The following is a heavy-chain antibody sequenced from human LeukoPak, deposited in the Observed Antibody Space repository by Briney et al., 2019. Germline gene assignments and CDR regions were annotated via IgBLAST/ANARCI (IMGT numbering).Heavy chain of an antibody. Sequence: GGSLRLSCAASGFTFTKYWMHWVRQAPGKGPVWVARINSDGSSTSYADSVKGRFTISRDNAKNTLYLQMNSLRAEDTAVYYCTDLSTGDAFDIWGQGTMATVSS. V-gene: IGHV3-74*01. CDR3: TDLSTGDAFDI. CDR2: INSDGSST. D-gene: IGHD1-1*01. CDR1: GFTFTKYW. J-gene: IGHJ3*02.